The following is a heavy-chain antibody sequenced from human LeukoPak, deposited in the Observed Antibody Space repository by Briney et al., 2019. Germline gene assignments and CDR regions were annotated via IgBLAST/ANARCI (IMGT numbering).Heavy chain of an antibody. CDR1: GFTFSSYS. CDR3: TRAVAAADFSPGY. Sequence: GGSLRLSCVASGFTFSSYSMNWVRQAPGKGLEWFSCISSTSAYIYYADSVKGRFTISRDNVKNSVYLQMTSLRVEDTAVYYCTRAVAAADFSPGYWGQGTLVTVSS. V-gene: IGHV3-21*01. CDR2: ISSTSAYI. J-gene: IGHJ4*02. D-gene: IGHD6-13*01.